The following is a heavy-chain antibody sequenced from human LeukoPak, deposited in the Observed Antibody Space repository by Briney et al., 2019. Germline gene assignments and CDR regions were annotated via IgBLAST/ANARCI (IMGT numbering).Heavy chain of an antibody. V-gene: IGHV3-23*01. CDR1: GFTFSSYA. CDR2: VSGSGGNT. J-gene: IGHJ4*02. Sequence: QPGASLRLSCAASGFTFSSYAITWVRQAPGKGLEWVSAVSGSGGNTSYADSVKGRFTISRDNSKNTLYLQMNSLRAEDTAVYYCAKGVAGTFDYWGQGTLVTVSS. CDR3: AKGVAGTFDY. D-gene: IGHD6-19*01.